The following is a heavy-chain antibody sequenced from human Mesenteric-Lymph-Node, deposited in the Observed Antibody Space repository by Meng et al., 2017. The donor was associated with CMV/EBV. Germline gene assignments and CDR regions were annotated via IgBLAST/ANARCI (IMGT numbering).Heavy chain of an antibody. CDR3: ARQDTGMVADY. V-gene: IGHV4-39*01. Sequence: GSLRLSCTVSGVSISDSGYYWGWIRQSPGKGLEWIGSMYYGGYTYYNPSLNGRVTTSVDTTKNHFYLRLSSVTAADTAVYYCARQDTGMVADYWGQGILVTVSS. J-gene: IGHJ4*02. CDR1: GVSISDSGYY. D-gene: IGHD5-18*01. CDR2: MYYGGYT.